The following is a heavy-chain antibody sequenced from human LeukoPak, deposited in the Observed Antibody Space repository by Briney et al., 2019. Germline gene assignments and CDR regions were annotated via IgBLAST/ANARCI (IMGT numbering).Heavy chain of an antibody. J-gene: IGHJ5*02. CDR3: AKGDYYDVLTGRQNWFGP. Sequence: GGSLRLSCAASGFIFSSYGMHWVRQAPGKGLEWVAVISYDGSNKYYADSVRGRFTISRDNSKKTLYLQMNSLRPEDTAVYYCAKGDYYDVLTGRQNWFGPWGQGALVTVSS. CDR1: GFIFSSYG. D-gene: IGHD3-9*01. CDR2: ISYDGSNK. V-gene: IGHV3-30*18.